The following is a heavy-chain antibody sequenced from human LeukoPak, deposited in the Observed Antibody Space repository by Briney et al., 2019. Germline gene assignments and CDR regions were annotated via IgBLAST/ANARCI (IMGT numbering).Heavy chain of an antibody. V-gene: IGHV1-2*02. CDR2: INPNSGGT. CDR3: ARSGSGGQYDFWSGYHDY. CDR1: GYTFTGYY. D-gene: IGHD3-3*01. J-gene: IGHJ4*02. Sequence: ASVKVSCKASGYTFTGYYMHWVRQAPGQGLEWMGWINPNSGGTNYAQKFQGRVTMTRDTSISTAYMELSRLRSDDTAVYYCARSGSGGQYDFWSGYHDYWGQGTLVTVSS.